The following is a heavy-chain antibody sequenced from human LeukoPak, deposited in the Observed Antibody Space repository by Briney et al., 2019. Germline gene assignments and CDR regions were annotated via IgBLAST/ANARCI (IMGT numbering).Heavy chain of an antibody. V-gene: IGHV3-7*04. CDR3: ARLRAGDYFDY. Sequence: GGSLRLSCAASGFTFSVYWMTWVRQAPGKGLEWVANINQDGTEKYYVDSVKGRFTISRDNAKNSLYLQMNSLRAEDTAVYYCARLRAGDYFDYWGQGTLVTVSS. CDR1: GFTFSVYW. CDR2: INQDGTEK. D-gene: IGHD6-19*01. J-gene: IGHJ4*02.